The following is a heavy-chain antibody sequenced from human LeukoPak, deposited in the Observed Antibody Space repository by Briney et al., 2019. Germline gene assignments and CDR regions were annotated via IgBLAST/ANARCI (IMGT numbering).Heavy chain of an antibody. CDR1: GYTFTSYG. Sequence: GASVKVSCKASGYTFTSYGISWVRQAPGQGLEWMGWISAYNGNTNYAQKLQGRVTMTTDTSTSTAYMELRSLRSDDTAVYYCARDHKGRGSFEWLVRGSCSRWFDPWGQGTLVTVSS. D-gene: IGHD6-19*01. CDR2: ISAYNGNT. CDR3: ARDHKGRGSFEWLVRGSCSRWFDP. V-gene: IGHV1-18*01. J-gene: IGHJ5*02.